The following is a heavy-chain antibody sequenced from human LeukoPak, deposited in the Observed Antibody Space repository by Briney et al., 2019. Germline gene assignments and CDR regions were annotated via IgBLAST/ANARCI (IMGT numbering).Heavy chain of an antibody. Sequence: GGSLRLSCAASGFTFSRYEMHWVRQGPGKELEWISYITTSGSNTIYAGSVRGRFTISRDNAKNSLYLQMNSLRADDTAVYYCAREGASGSGSFAFDIWGQGTMVTVSA. CDR1: GFTFSRYE. CDR3: AREGASGSGSFAFDI. J-gene: IGHJ3*02. CDR2: ITTSGSNT. V-gene: IGHV3-48*03. D-gene: IGHD3-10*01.